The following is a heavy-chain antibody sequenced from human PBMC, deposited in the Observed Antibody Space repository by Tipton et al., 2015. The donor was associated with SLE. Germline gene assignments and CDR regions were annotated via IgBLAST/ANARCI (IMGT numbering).Heavy chain of an antibody. CDR1: GGSVSSYY. J-gene: IGHJ4*02. CDR2: SFYSGST. Sequence: TLSLTCTVSGGSVSSYYWSWIRQPPGKGLEWIGYSFYSGSTNYNPSLKSRVTISVDTSKNQFSLKLTSVTAADTAVYYCATGGAAARPWYFDYWGQGTLVTVSS. CDR3: ATGGAAARPWYFDY. D-gene: IGHD6-6*01. V-gene: IGHV4-59*07.